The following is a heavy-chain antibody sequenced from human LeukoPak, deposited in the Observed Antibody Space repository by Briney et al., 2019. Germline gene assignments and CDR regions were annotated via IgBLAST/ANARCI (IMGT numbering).Heavy chain of an antibody. CDR2: FDPEDGET. D-gene: IGHD1-26*01. Sequence: ASVKVSREVSGYTLTELFMHWVRQAPGKGLEWMGGFDPEDGETIYAQKFQGRVTMTEDTSTDTAYMELSSLRSEDTAVYYCATGAGVVWELRGWYFDLWGRGTLVTVSS. J-gene: IGHJ2*01. CDR3: ATGAGVVWELRGWYFDL. V-gene: IGHV1-24*01. CDR1: GYTLTELF.